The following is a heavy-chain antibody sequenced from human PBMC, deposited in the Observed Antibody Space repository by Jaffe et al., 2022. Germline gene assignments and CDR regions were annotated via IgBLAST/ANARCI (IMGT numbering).Heavy chain of an antibody. CDR1: GYTFTGYY. CDR3: ARSRLRRVVVAAGGDAFDI. V-gene: IGHV1-2*06. CDR2: INPNSGGT. Sequence: QVQLVQSGAEVKKPGASVKVSCKASGYTFTGYYMHWVRQAPGQGLEWMGRINPNSGGTNYAQKFQGRVTMTRDTSISTAYMELSRLRSDDTAVYYCARSRLRRVVVAAGGDAFDIWGQGTMVTVSS. J-gene: IGHJ3*02. D-gene: IGHD2-15*01.